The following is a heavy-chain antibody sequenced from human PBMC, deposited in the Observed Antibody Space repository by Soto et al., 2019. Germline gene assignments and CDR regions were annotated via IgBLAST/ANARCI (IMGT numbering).Heavy chain of an antibody. CDR1: GGSISDNY. J-gene: IGHJ6*03. D-gene: IGHD3-9*01. CDR3: VGAHFDVFRSYYPWTYSYYMDL. CDR2: ISYSGST. Sequence: PSETLSLTCTVSGGSISDNYWSWIRQPPGKRLEWIGYISYSGSTNYNPSLKSRVTMSLDTSKSQFYLRLSSVTAADTAFYYCVGAHFDVFRSYYPWTYSYYMDLWGKGTTVTVSS. V-gene: IGHV4-59*12.